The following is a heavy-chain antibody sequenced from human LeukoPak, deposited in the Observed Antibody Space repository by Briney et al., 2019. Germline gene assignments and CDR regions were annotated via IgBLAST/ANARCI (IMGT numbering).Heavy chain of an antibody. CDR2: MNPNSGNT. V-gene: IGHV1-8*01. J-gene: IGHJ6*03. Sequence: ASVKVSCKASGYTFTSYDINWVRQATGQGLEWMGWMNPNSGNTGYAQKFQSRVTMTRNTSISTAYMELSSLRSEDTAVYYCARGLAFGDNYYYYYYMDVWGKGTTVTVSS. CDR1: GYTFTSYD. CDR3: ARGLAFGDNYYYYYYMDV. D-gene: IGHD3-16*01.